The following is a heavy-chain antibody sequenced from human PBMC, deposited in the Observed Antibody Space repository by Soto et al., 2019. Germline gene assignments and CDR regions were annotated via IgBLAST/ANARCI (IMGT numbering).Heavy chain of an antibody. CDR2: IIPIFGTA. CDR1: GGTFSSYA. V-gene: IGHV1-69*13. J-gene: IGHJ4*02. D-gene: IGHD5-12*01. CDR3: ARDLEGSGYRGFDSV. Sequence: ASVKVSCKASGGTFSSYAISWVRQAPGQGLEWMGGIIPIFGTANYAQKFQGRVTITADESTSTAYMELSSLRSEDTAVYYCARDLEGSGYRGFDSVWGQGSLVIVSS.